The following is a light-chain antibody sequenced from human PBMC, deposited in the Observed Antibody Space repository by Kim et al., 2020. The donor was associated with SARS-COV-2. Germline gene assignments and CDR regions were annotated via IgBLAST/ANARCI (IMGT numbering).Light chain of an antibody. Sequence: EIVMTKSPATLSVSPGEGVTLSCRASQSISTNLGWYQQKPGQAPRLLIYTASTRATGIPARFSGSGSGTEFTLTISSLQSEDFAVYCCQQYYDWPWTFGQGTKVDIK. CDR3: QQYYDWPWT. J-gene: IGKJ1*01. CDR2: TAS. V-gene: IGKV3-15*01. CDR1: QSISTN.